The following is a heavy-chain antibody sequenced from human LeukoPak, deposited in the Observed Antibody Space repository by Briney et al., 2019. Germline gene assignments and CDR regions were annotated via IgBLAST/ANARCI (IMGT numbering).Heavy chain of an antibody. J-gene: IGHJ4*02. V-gene: IGHV4-59*08. CDR1: GGSISSYY. D-gene: IGHD1-26*01. Sequence: PSETLSLTCTVSGGSISSYYWSWIRQPPGKGLEWIGYMYYSGSTNYNPSLKSRVTISVDTSTNQFSLKLSSVTAADTAVYYCARHSGSFYDFDSWGQGTLVTVSS. CDR2: MYYSGST. CDR3: ARHSGSFYDFDS.